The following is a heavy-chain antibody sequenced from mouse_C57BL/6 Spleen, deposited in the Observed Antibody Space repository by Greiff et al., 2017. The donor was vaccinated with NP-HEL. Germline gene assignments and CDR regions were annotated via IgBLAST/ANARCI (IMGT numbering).Heavy chain of an antibody. CDR3: TRDRNYGSSWDWYFDV. V-gene: IGHV1-15*01. CDR1: GYTFTDYE. Sequence: QVQLQQSGAELVRPGASVTLSCKASGYTFTDYEMHWVKQTPVHGLEWIGAIDPETGGTAYNQKFKGKAILTADKYSSTAYMELRSLTSEDSAVYYCTRDRNYGSSWDWYFDVWGTGITVTVAS. CDR2: IDPETGGT. J-gene: IGHJ1*03. D-gene: IGHD1-1*01.